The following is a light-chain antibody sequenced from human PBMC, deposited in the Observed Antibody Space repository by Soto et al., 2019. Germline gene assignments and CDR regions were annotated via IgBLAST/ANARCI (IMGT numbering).Light chain of an antibody. V-gene: IGKV1-5*01. CDR3: QSYDSYSLT. J-gene: IGKJ1*01. CDR1: QSIGGW. CDR2: DGS. Sequence: DIQMTQSPSTLSASVGDRVTITCRASQSIGGWLAWYQQKPGKAPKILIFDGSSLKSGVPSRFSGSGSGTDFTLTISSLQPVDSATYYCQSYDSYSLTFGQGTKVEIK.